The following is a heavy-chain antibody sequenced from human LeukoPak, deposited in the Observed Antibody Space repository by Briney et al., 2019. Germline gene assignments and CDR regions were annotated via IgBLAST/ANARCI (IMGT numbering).Heavy chain of an antibody. CDR1: GYTFTSYA. D-gene: IGHD1-26*01. CDR2: INARNGNT. Sequence: ASVKVSCKASGYTFTSYAMRWVRQAPGQRLEWMGWINARNGNTKYSQKFQGRVTITRDTSASTAYMELSSLRSEDTAVYYCARERAPHVSYPFHYYYGMDVWGQGTTVTVSS. CDR3: ARERAPHVSYPFHYYYGMDV. J-gene: IGHJ6*02. V-gene: IGHV1-3*01.